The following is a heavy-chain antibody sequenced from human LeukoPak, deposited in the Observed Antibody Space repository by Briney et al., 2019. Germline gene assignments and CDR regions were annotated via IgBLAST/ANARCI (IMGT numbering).Heavy chain of an antibody. CDR3: AKWPEGATPKFHY. J-gene: IGHJ4*02. V-gene: IGHV3-23*01. CDR2: ISGSGGVT. Sequence: GGSLRFSCSASGFTFSTYAMSWVRQAPGKGLEWVSTISGSGGVTYYPDSVRGRFTISRDNSKNTLHLQMDHLRAEDTAIYYCAKWPEGATPKFHYWGQGTLVTVSS. D-gene: IGHD1-26*01. CDR1: GFTFSTYA.